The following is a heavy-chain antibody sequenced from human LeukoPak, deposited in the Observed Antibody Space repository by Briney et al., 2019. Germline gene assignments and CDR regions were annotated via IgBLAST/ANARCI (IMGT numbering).Heavy chain of an antibody. CDR1: GGSLSSYY. Sequence: TETLSLTCTVSGGSLSSYYWSWIRQPPGKGLEWIGYIYHSGSTNYNPSLKSRVTISVDTSKNQFSLKLSSVTAADTAVYYCARDACPFQHWGQGTLVTVSS. V-gene: IGHV4-59*01. CDR2: IYHSGST. CDR3: ARDACPFQH. J-gene: IGHJ1*01.